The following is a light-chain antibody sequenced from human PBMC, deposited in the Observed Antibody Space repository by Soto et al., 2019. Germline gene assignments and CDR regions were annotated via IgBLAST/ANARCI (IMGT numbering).Light chain of an antibody. Sequence: STLSATEGARVTITSRASQNINNWLAWFQQKPGEAPKLLIYDASTLESGVPSRFSGSGSGTEFTLTISCLQPDCYATYTCQHSNVYYRYTTAQRAKVDI. CDR2: DAS. V-gene: IGKV1-5*01. CDR1: QNINNW. CDR3: QHSNVYYRYT. J-gene: IGKJ2*01.